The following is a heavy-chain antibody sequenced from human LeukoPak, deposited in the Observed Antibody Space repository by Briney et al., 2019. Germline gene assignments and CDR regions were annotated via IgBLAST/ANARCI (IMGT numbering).Heavy chain of an antibody. Sequence: GKSLRLSCAASGFNFRSYGMHWVRQAPGKGLEWVALISYDGSHQFYADSVKGRFTISKDNSKNTLYLQMNSLRAEDTAVYYCATVRGSRDSIWYYDYWGQGTLVTVSS. CDR1: GFNFRSYG. CDR3: ATVRGSRDSIWYYDY. V-gene: IGHV3-33*01. CDR2: ISYDGSHQ. J-gene: IGHJ4*02. D-gene: IGHD6-13*01.